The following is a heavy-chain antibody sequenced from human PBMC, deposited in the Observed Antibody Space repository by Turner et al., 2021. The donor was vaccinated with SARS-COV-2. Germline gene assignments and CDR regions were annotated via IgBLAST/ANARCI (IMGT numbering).Heavy chain of an antibody. CDR3: ARDLGRHCTSTTCHRWEDNGMDV. V-gene: IGHV4-4*08. CDR1: GASISSYF. D-gene: IGHD2-8*01. J-gene: IGHJ6*02. CDR2: IYASEDT. Sequence: QVQLQESGPGLVPSSETLSLTCTVSGASISSYFWTWIRQSPGRGLEWIGYIYASEDTDYHPSLKSRATISVDWSKNQFSLSLRSVTAADSAVYYCARDLGRHCTSTTCHRWEDNGMDVWGQGATVTVS.